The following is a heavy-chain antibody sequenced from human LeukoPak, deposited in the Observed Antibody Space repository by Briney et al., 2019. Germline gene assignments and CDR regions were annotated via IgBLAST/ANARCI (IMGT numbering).Heavy chain of an antibody. CDR3: AKDSFSNYLGDYYYYMDV. CDR2: IRYDGGNK. V-gene: IGHV3-30*02. J-gene: IGHJ6*03. Sequence: GGSLRLSCEASGFTFRTYGMHWVRQAPGKGLEWLTFIRYDGGNKYYADSVNGRFIISRDDSKNALYLQLNSLTAEDTAVYYCAKDSFSNYLGDYYYYMDVWGKGTTVTVSS. D-gene: IGHD4-11*01. CDR1: GFTFRTYG.